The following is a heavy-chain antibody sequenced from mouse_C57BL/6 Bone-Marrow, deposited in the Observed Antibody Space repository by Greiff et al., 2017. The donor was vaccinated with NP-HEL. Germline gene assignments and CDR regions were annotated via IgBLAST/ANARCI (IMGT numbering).Heavy chain of an antibody. V-gene: IGHV7-3*01. Sequence: EVQLQESGGGLVQPGGSLSLSCAASGFTFTDYYMSWVRQPPGKALEWLGFIRNKANGYTTEYSASVKGRFTISRDNSQSILYLQMNALRAEDSATYYCARRSWYDAMDYWGQGTSVTVSS. CDR1: GFTFTDYY. CDR2: IRNKANGYTT. CDR3: ARRSWYDAMDY. J-gene: IGHJ4*01.